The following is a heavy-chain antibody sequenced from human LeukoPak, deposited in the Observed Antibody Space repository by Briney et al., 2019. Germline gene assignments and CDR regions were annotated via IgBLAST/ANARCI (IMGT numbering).Heavy chain of an antibody. CDR3: AKYRSSGWYYFDY. CDR1: GFTVSSNY. D-gene: IGHD6-19*01. J-gene: IGHJ4*02. Sequence: GGSLRLSCAASGFTVSSNYMSWVRQAPGKGLEWVSVIYSGGSTYYADSVKGRFTISRDNSKNTLYLQMNSLRAEDTAVYYCAKYRSSGWYYFDYWGQGTLVTVSS. CDR2: IYSGGST. V-gene: IGHV3-66*01.